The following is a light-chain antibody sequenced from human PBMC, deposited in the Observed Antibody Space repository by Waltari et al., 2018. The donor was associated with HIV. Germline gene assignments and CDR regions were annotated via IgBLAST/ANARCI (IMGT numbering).Light chain of an antibody. Sequence: EIVLTPPPGTLFLSPGERATLSCRASQSISSSFLAWYQQKPGRSPRLLNYDASSRATGIPERFSASGSGTYFSLTSSRLEPEDSAVYYYQQYDSSPLTFGGGTKVEIK. CDR1: QSISSSF. V-gene: IGKV3-20*01. CDR2: DAS. CDR3: QQYDSSPLT. J-gene: IGKJ4*01.